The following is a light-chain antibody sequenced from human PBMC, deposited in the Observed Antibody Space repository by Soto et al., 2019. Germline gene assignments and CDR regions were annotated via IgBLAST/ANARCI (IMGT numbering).Light chain of an antibody. Sequence: QSVLTQPASVSGSPGQSITISCTGTSSDVGGYNYVSWYQQHPGKAPKLMIYDVSDRPSGVSNRFSGSKSGNTASLTISGLQAEDEADNYWCSYTSSSPPLYVFVIGTKVPVL. CDR1: SSDVGGYNY. CDR3: CSYTSSSPPLYV. CDR2: DVS. V-gene: IGLV2-14*01. J-gene: IGLJ1*01.